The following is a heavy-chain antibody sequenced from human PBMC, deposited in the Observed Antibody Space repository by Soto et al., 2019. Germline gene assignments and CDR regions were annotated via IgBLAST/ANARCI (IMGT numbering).Heavy chain of an antibody. CDR3: ANSPIVVVIELRF. Sequence: GGSLRLSCAASGFTFSSYAMNWVRQAPGKGLEWVSAISGSGGSTYYVDSVKGRFTISRDNSKNTLYLQMNSLRAEDTAVYYCANSPIVVVIELRFCGQGTLVTVSS. CDR1: GFTFSSYA. D-gene: IGHD3-22*01. J-gene: IGHJ4*02. V-gene: IGHV3-23*01. CDR2: ISGSGGST.